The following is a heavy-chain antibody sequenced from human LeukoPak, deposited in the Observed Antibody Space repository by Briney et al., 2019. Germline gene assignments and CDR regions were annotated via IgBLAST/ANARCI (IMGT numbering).Heavy chain of an antibody. V-gene: IGHV3-23*01. Sequence: GGSLRLSCAASGFTFSRYAMSWVRQAPGKGLEWLSAISDTGGNTYYTDSVKGLFTISRDNSRNTLYLQMNSLRVEDTAFYYCATLVFDSSGYSYSDYWGQGTLVTVSS. D-gene: IGHD3-22*01. J-gene: IGHJ4*02. CDR1: GFTFSRYA. CDR2: ISDTGGNT. CDR3: ATLVFDSSGYSYSDY.